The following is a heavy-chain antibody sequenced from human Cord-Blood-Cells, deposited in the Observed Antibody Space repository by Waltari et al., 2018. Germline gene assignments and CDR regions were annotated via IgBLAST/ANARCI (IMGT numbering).Heavy chain of an antibody. V-gene: IGHV3-30-3*01. CDR3: ARAPGGSYSDAFDI. J-gene: IGHJ3*02. CDR2: ISYDGSKK. CDR1: GFTFSSYA. Sequence: QVQLVESGGGVVQPGRSLRLSCAASGFTFSSYAMHWVRQAPGKGLEWVAVISYDGSKKYCADSMKGRFTISRDNSKNTLYLQMNSLRADDTAVYYCARAPGGSYSDAFDIWGQGTMVTVSS. D-gene: IGHD1-26*01.